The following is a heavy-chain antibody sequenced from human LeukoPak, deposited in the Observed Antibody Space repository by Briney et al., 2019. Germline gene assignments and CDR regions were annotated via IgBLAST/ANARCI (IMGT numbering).Heavy chain of an antibody. CDR2: IIPIFGTA. Sequence: GSSVKVSCKASGGTFSSYAISWVRQAPGQGLEWMGGIIPIFGTANYAQKFQGRVTITTDESTSTAYMELSSLRSEDTAVYYCARVPGSYWGMEGNYFDYWGQGTLVTVSS. J-gene: IGHJ4*02. D-gene: IGHD1-26*01. CDR3: ARVPGSYWGMEGNYFDY. CDR1: GGTFSSYA. V-gene: IGHV1-69*05.